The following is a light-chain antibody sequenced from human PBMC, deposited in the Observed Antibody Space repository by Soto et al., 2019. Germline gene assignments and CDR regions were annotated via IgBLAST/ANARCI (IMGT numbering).Light chain of an antibody. CDR2: KAS. J-gene: IGKJ4*01. Sequence: DIQMTQSPSTLSASVGDRVTITCRASQIISTWLAWYQQKPGKAPNLLIYKASRLESGVPSRFSGSGSGTEFTLTMSSLQPDDFATYYCQQYDSWPLTFGGGTKVEIK. CDR3: QQYDSWPLT. V-gene: IGKV1-5*03. CDR1: QIISTW.